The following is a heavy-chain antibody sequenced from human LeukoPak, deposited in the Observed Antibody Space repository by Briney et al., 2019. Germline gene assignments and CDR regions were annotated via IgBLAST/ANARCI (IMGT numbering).Heavy chain of an antibody. CDR2: IYYSGST. D-gene: IGHD3-22*01. V-gene: IGHV4-39*07. CDR3: ARDVYYYDSSGYHAFDI. J-gene: IGHJ3*02. CDR1: GGSISSSTYY. Sequence: PSETLSLTCTVSGGSISSSTYYWGWIRQPPGKGLEWIGNIYYSGSTYYNPSLKSRVTISVDTSKDQFSLNLSSVTAADTAVYYCARDVYYYDSSGYHAFDIWGQGTMVTVSS.